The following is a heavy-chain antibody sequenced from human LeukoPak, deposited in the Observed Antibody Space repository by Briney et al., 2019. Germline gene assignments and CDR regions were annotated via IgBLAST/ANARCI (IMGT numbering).Heavy chain of an antibody. V-gene: IGHV3-74*01. CDR2: INSDGSST. J-gene: IGHJ3*02. Sequence: EGSLRLSCAASGFTFSSYWMHWVRQAPGKGLVWVSRINSDGSSTSYADSVKGRFTISRDNAKNTLYLQMNSPRVEDTAVYYCAREGEDLSSGDEYDAFDIWGQGTMVTVSS. CDR3: AREGEDLSSGDEYDAFDI. CDR1: GFTFSSYW. D-gene: IGHD2-15*01.